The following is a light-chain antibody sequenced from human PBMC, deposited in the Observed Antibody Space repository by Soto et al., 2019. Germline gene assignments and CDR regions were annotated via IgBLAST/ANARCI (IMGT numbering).Light chain of an antibody. V-gene: IGKV3-11*01. Sequence: EIVLTQSPATLSLSPGERATLSCRASQSVSSSLAWYQQKPGQTPRLLIYHVSNRATGVPARFSGSGSGTDVTLTVSSLEPEDVAVYYCQQRSHWHLTFGGGTKVEIK. CDR3: QQRSHWHLT. CDR2: HVS. CDR1: QSVSSS. J-gene: IGKJ4*01.